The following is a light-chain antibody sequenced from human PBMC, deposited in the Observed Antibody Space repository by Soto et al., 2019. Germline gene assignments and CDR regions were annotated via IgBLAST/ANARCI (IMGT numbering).Light chain of an antibody. CDR1: QSVLYSSNNKNY. Sequence: DIVMTQSPDSLAVSLGERATINCKSSQSVLYSSNNKNYLAWYQQKPGQPPKLLIYWASTRESGVPDRFSGSGSETDFTLTVSNLQAEDVAVYYCQQYYSTPWTFGQGTKVGIK. CDR3: QQYYSTPWT. V-gene: IGKV4-1*01. J-gene: IGKJ1*01. CDR2: WAS.